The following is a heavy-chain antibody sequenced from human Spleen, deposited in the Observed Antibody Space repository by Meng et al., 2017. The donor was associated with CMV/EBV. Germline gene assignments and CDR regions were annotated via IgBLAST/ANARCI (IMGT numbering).Heavy chain of an antibody. CDR1: GFTFSNYS. CDR3: AKGSSTWLDDGFDI. D-gene: IGHD6-13*01. J-gene: IGHJ3*02. Sequence: SGFTFSNYSMFWVRQAPGKGLEWVAVISSDGSNKYYADSLKGRFTIARENSKNTLYVQMNSLRRDDTAVYYCAKGSSTWLDDGFDIWGQGTVVTVSS. V-gene: IGHV3-30*04. CDR2: ISSDGSNK.